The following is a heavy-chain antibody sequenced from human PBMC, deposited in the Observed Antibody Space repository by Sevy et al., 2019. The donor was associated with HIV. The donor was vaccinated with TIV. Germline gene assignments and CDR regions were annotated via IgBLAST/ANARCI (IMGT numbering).Heavy chain of an antibody. D-gene: IGHD3-10*01. CDR2: INPNSGGT. CDR3: ARDLRSEGAFDI. J-gene: IGHJ3*02. CDR1: GYTFTGYF. Sequence: ASVKVSCKASGYTFTGYFMHWVRQAPGQGLEWMGWINPNSGGTNYAQKFQGRVTMTRDTSISTAYMELSRLRSDDTAVYYCARDLRSEGAFDIWGQGTMVTVSS. V-gene: IGHV1-2*02.